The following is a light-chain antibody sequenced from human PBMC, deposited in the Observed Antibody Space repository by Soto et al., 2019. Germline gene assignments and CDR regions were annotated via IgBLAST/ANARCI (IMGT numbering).Light chain of an antibody. J-gene: IGKJ3*01. V-gene: IGKV3-20*01. Sequence: EIVLTQSPGSLSLSPGERATLSCRASQSISNTHLTWFQQRPGQVPRLLVYATSSRATGIPDRFSGSGSGTDFTLTISRLEPEDFAVYYCQQYGNTPFTFGPGTKVDI. CDR3: QQYGNTPFT. CDR2: ATS. CDR1: QSISNTH.